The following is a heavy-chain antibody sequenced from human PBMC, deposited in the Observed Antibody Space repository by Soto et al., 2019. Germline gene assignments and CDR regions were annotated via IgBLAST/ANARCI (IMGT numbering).Heavy chain of an antibody. J-gene: IGHJ4*02. D-gene: IGHD3-10*01. CDR1: GGSISSGGYS. V-gene: IGHV4-30-2*01. CDR3: ARGSLGERRPFDY. Sequence: PSETLSLTCAVSGGSISSGGYSWSWIRQPPGKGLEWIGYIYHSGSTYYNPSLKSRVTISVDRSKNQFSLKLSSVTAADTAVYYCARGSLGERRPFDYWGQGTLVTVYS. CDR2: IYHSGST.